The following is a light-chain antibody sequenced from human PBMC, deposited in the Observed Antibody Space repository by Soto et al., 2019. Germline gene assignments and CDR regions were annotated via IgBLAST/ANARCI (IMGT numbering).Light chain of an antibody. V-gene: IGKV3-20*01. CDR2: GAS. CDR3: QQYGSSGT. Sequence: EIVLTQSPFTLSLSPVERATLSCMASQSVSSSYLAWYQQKPGQAPRLLIYGASNRATGIPDRFSGSGSGTGFTLTISRLEPEDFAVYYCQQYGSSGTFGQGTKVDIK. J-gene: IGKJ1*01. CDR1: QSVSSSY.